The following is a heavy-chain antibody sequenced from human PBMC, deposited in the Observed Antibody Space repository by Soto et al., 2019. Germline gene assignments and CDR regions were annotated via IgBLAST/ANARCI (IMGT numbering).Heavy chain of an antibody. J-gene: IGHJ2*01. Sequence: GGSLRLSCAASGFSFSRYAMTWVRQAPGKGLEWVSAISGNDDSTFYGDSVKGRFTVSRDNSKNTLSLQMNSLRVEDTAVYYCAKVWLDYWYFDVWGRGTLVTVSS. CDR1: GFSFSRYA. CDR2: ISGNDDST. CDR3: AKVWLDYWYFDV. V-gene: IGHV3-23*01. D-gene: IGHD6-19*01.